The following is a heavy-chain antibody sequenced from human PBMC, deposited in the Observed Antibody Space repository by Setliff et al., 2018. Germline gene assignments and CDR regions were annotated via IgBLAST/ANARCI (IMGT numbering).Heavy chain of an antibody. V-gene: IGHV3-15*01. CDR1: GFTFSHYA. Sequence: GGSLRLSCAASGFTFSHYAMTWVRQAPGKGPEWVGRIKSSREGATWDYGAPAKVRFTISRDDSKNMIYLQMNNLKSDDTGFYYCATGPRDSRNYLTWHGSWGQGTLVTVSS. CDR2: IKSSREGATW. J-gene: IGHJ5*02. CDR3: ATGPRDSRNYLTWHGS. D-gene: IGHD3-22*01.